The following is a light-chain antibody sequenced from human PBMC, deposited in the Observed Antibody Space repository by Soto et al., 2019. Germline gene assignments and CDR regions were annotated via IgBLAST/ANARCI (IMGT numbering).Light chain of an antibody. CDR3: QQRNNWPPTWT. CDR2: GSS. J-gene: IGKJ1*01. Sequence: EIVMTQSPATLSVSPGERATLSCRSSQSVSSNLAWYQQKPGQAPRLLXXGSSTRGTGIPAWFSGSGSGTQFTLTLSSLQSEDFAVYYCQQRNNWPPTWTFGQGTKVDIK. CDR1: QSVSSN. V-gene: IGKV3-15*01.